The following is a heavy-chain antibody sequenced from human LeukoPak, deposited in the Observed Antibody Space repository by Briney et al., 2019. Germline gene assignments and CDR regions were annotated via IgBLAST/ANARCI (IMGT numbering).Heavy chain of an antibody. J-gene: IGHJ4*02. D-gene: IGHD2-15*01. V-gene: IGHV4-59*01. CDR3: ASGRRYSSVYYFDY. Sequence: EPSETLSLTCTVSGGSISSYYWSWIRQPPGKGLEWIGYIYYSGSTNYNPSLKSRVTISVDTSKNQFSLKLSSVTAADTAVYYCASGRRYSSVYYFDYWGQGTLVTVSS. CDR2: IYYSGST. CDR1: GGSISSYY.